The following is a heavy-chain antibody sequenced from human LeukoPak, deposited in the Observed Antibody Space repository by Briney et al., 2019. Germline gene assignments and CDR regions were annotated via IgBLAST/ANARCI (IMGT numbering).Heavy chain of an antibody. CDR2: IYHSGST. Sequence: SETLSLTCTVSGGSISSGGYYWSWIRQPPGKGLEWIGYIYHSGSTYYNPSLKSRVTISVDRSKNQFSLKLSSVTAADTAVYYCARVGDGYCSSTSCLIWGQGTLVTVSS. V-gene: IGHV4-30-2*01. CDR1: GGSISSGGYY. CDR3: ARVGDGYCSSTSCLI. D-gene: IGHD2-2*03. J-gene: IGHJ4*02.